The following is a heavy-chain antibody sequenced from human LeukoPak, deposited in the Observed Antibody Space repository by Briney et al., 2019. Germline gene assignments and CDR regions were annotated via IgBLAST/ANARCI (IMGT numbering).Heavy chain of an antibody. Sequence: SETLSLTCTVSGGSISSSSYYWIWIRQPAGRGLEWIGRIDASGSTNYNPSLKSRVTMSVDSPKNQFSLKVSSVTAADTAVYYCARKDGDIWGQGTMVTVSS. CDR3: ARKDGDI. J-gene: IGHJ3*02. D-gene: IGHD5-24*01. V-gene: IGHV4-61*02. CDR1: GGSISSSSYY. CDR2: IDASGST.